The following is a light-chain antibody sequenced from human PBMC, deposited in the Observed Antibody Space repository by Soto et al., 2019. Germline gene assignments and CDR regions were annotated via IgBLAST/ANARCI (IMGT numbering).Light chain of an antibody. CDR3: QEYAVVPR. J-gene: IGKJ3*01. CDR1: QDVYIY. Sequence: DMQMTQSPSSLSASVGDRVTITCQASQDVYIYLNWYQQTPGKVPKLLIYDASKLEAGVSSRFTGSGSGTHFSLTISSLQPEDTGIYYCQEYAVVPRFGPGTRVNIK. V-gene: IGKV1-33*01. CDR2: DAS.